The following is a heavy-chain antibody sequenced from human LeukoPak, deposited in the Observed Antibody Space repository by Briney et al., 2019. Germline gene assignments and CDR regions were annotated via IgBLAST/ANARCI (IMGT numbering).Heavy chain of an antibody. CDR3: ARDRTGQQLISRKDYYYTDV. D-gene: IGHD4-11*01. CDR2: IYIDGTT. CDR1: GFTVSSTY. J-gene: IGHJ6*03. Sequence: GGSLRLSCAASGFTVSSTYMTWVRQAPGKGLEWVSIIYIDGTTYYADSVKGRFTISRDNAKNTVYLQMNSLRAEDTAVYYCARDRTGQQLISRKDYYYTDVWGKGTTVTISS. V-gene: IGHV3-66*01.